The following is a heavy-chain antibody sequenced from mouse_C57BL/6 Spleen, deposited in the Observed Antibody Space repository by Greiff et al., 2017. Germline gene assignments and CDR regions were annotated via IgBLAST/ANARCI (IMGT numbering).Heavy chain of an antibody. CDR2: INPNNGGT. V-gene: IGHV1-22*01. Sequence: EVKLQQSGPELVKPGASVKMSCKASGYTFTDYNMHWVKQSHGKSLEWIGYINPNNGGTSYNQKFKGKATLTVNKSSSTAYMELRSLTSEDSAVYYCAREIYYGSSYFAYWGQGTLVTVSA. CDR3: AREIYYGSSYFAY. CDR1: GYTFTDYN. D-gene: IGHD1-1*01. J-gene: IGHJ3*01.